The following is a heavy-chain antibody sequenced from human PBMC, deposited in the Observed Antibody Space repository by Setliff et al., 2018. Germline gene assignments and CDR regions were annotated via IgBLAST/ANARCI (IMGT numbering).Heavy chain of an antibody. CDR3: ASIDWGENFYNTDV. CDR1: GFTFSRYW. J-gene: IGHJ6*03. Sequence: PVGSLRLSCAASGFTFSRYWMYWVRQVPGKGLVWVSRINPDGSITNYADSVRGRFTISRDNAKNTLYLQMNSLRAEDTAVYFCASIDWGENFYNTDVWGKGTTVTV. V-gene: IGHV3-74*01. CDR2: INPDGSIT. D-gene: IGHD7-27*01.